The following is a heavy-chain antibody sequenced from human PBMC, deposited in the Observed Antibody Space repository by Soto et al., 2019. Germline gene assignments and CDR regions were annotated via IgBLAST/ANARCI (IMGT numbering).Heavy chain of an antibody. CDR2: IKSKTDGGTT. CDR3: TQFRDYYDSSGHQTLFGY. D-gene: IGHD3-22*01. CDR1: GFTISNAW. J-gene: IGHJ4*02. V-gene: IGHV3-15*07. Sequence: EVQLVESGGGLVKPGGSLRLSCAASGFTISNAWMNGVRQAPGKGLEWVGRIKSKTDGGTTDYAAPVKGRFTISRDDSKNTLYLQMNSLKTEDTAVYYCTQFRDYYDSSGHQTLFGYWGQGTLVTVSS.